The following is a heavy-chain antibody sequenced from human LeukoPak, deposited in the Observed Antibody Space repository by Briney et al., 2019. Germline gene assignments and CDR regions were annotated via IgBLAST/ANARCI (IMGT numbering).Heavy chain of an antibody. V-gene: IGHV3-48*02. Sequence: GSLRLSCAASGFTFSTYTMNWVRQAPGKGLEWLSYISSTGGTMYYADSVRGRFTISRDTVKNSLYLQMNSLRDVDTAVCFCGRDVYTVEYFQHWGQGTLVTVSS. CDR1: GFTFSTYT. CDR2: ISSTGGTM. CDR3: GRDVYTVEYFQH. J-gene: IGHJ1*01. D-gene: IGHD2-2*02.